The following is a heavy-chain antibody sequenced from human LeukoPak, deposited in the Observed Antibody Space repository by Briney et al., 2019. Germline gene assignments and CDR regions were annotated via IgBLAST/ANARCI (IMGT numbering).Heavy chain of an antibody. J-gene: IGHJ6*03. D-gene: IGHD3-9*01. V-gene: IGHV4-59*08. Sequence: PSETLSLTCTVSGGSISSYYWSWIRQPPGKGLEWIGYIYYSGSTNYNPSLKSRVTISVDTSKNQFSLKLSSVTAADTAVYYCARHKRVMYYDILTGTNYYYYMDVWGKGTTVTISS. CDR2: IYYSGST. CDR3: ARHKRVMYYDILTGTNYYYYMDV. CDR1: GGSISSYY.